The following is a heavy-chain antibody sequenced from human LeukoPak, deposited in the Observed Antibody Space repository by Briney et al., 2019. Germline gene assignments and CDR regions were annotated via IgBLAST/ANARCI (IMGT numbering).Heavy chain of an antibody. V-gene: IGHV3-48*03. J-gene: IGHJ4*02. Sequence: TGGSPRLSCAASGFTFSSYEMNWVRQAPGKGLEWVSYISSSGSTIYYADSVKGRFTISRDNAKNSLYLQMNSLRAEDTAVYYCASSYAGGYSYGWYYFDYWGQGTLVTVSS. CDR3: ASSYAGGYSYGWYYFDY. CDR2: ISSSGSTI. D-gene: IGHD5-18*01. CDR1: GFTFSSYE.